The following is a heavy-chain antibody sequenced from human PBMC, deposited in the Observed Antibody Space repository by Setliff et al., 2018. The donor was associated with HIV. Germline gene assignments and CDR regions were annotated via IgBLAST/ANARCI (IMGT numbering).Heavy chain of an antibody. Sequence: SETLSLTCAVYGGSFSGYYWSWIRQPPGKGLEWIGEINHSGSTNYNPSLKSRVAISVDTSKNQFSLKLSSVTAADTAVYYCARSLWLGDIQHWGQGTLVTVSS. CDR3: ARSLWLGDIQH. D-gene: IGHD2-21*01. CDR1: GGSFSGYY. J-gene: IGHJ1*01. V-gene: IGHV4-34*01. CDR2: INHSGST.